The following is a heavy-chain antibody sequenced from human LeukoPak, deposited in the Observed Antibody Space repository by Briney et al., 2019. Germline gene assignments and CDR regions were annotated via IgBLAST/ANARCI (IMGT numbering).Heavy chain of an antibody. V-gene: IGHV4-4*07. CDR2: IVPSGNT. CDR3: AKEGAASGPDFDY. D-gene: IGHD6-13*01. CDR1: GASIRNYY. Sequence: SETLSLTCTVSGASIRNYYWSWIRQPAGKGLEWIGRIVPSGNTNYNPSLKSRATMSVDTSKNQFSLKLNSVTAADTAVYYCAKEGAASGPDFDYWGQGTLVIVSS. J-gene: IGHJ4*02.